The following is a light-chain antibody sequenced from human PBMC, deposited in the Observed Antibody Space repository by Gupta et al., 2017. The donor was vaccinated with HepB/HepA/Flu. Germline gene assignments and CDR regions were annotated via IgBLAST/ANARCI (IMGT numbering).Light chain of an antibody. J-gene: IGKJ2*01. V-gene: IGKV1-17*01. CDR3: RQQKSYPYT. CDR1: QDIRND. Sequence: DIRMTQSTSSLSASVGDRLTITCRASQDIRNDLGWFQQKPGKAPKRLIYASSSVQSGVPSRFSGSGSGTEFTLTISSLQPEDFATYCCRQQKSYPYTFGQGTKLEMK. CDR2: ASS.